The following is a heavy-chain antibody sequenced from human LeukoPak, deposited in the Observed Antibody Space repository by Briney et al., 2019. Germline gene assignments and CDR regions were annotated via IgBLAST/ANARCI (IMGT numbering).Heavy chain of an antibody. D-gene: IGHD3-10*01. CDR1: GFTFSSYN. V-gene: IGHV3-21*01. CDR3: ARDSGDGSGTYYPYGMDV. Sequence: PGGSLRLSCAASGFTFSSYNMNWARQAPGKGLEWVSSISRSSIYIYYADSVKGRFTISRDNAENSLSLQMNSLRAEDTAVYYCARDSGDGSGTYYPYGMDVWGQGTTVTVSS. CDR2: ISRSSIYI. J-gene: IGHJ6*02.